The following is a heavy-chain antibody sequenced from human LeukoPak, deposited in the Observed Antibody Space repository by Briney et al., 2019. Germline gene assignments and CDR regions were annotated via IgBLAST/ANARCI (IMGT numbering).Heavy chain of an antibody. J-gene: IGHJ5*02. V-gene: IGHV3-23*01. CDR2: ISGSGGST. D-gene: IGHD5-18*01. Sequence: GGSLRLSCAASGFTFSSYAMSWVRQAPGKGLEWVSAISGSGGSTYYADSVKGRFTTSRDNSKNTLYLQMNSLRAEDTAVYYCAKDEVGEYSYGYVWFDPWGQGTLVTVSS. CDR3: AKDEVGEYSYGYVWFDP. CDR1: GFTFSSYA.